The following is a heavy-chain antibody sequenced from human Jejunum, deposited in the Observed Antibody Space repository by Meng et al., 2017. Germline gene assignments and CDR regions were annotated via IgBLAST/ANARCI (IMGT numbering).Heavy chain of an antibody. D-gene: IGHD3-10*02. Sequence: QVELQQSGPGLLKPSETLSLTCAVSGGSIDSNNWWTWSRQPPGQGLEWIGEVYHSGSTHYNPSLQSRVTISIDNSKNRFSLSLNSVTAADTAIYYCARADYVRYFDLWGRGTLVTVSS. CDR3: ARADYVRYFDL. CDR2: VYHSGST. J-gene: IGHJ2*01. V-gene: IGHV4-4*02. CDR1: GGSIDSNNW.